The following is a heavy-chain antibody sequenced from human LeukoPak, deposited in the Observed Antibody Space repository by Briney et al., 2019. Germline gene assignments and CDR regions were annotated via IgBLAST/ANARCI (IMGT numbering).Heavy chain of an antibody. D-gene: IGHD4-17*01. V-gene: IGHV1-2*02. Sequence: ASVKVSCKASGYTFTGYYMHWVRQAPGQGLEWMGWINPNSGGTNYAQKFQGRVTMTRDTSISTAYMELSRLRSDDTAVYYCARDFGKIDYGDYSPSYFFDYWGQGTLVTVSS. CDR1: GYTFTGYY. CDR2: INPNSGGT. CDR3: ARDFGKIDYGDYSPSYFFDY. J-gene: IGHJ4*02.